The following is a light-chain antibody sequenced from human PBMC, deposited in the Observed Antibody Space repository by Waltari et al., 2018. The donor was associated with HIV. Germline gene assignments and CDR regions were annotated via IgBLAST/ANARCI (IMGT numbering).Light chain of an antibody. CDR2: GAS. Sequence: DIQLTQSPSFLSSHVGDRVTISCRASQDISTYLAWYQQKPGEAPKLLIHGASTLHRGVTSRFSGSGSGADFTLTIKNLRPEDFAIYYCQQTYNTPHTFGQGTKLEIK. V-gene: IGKV1-9*01. CDR3: QQTYNTPHT. J-gene: IGKJ2*01. CDR1: QDISTY.